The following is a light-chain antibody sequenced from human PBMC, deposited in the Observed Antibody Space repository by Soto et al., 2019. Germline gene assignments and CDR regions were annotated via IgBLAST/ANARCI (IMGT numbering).Light chain of an antibody. CDR3: QQYKDWPPLT. J-gene: IGKJ4*01. CDR1: QSISSN. V-gene: IGKV3-15*01. Sequence: EVVMTQSPATLSVSPGERVTLSCRASQSISSNLAWYQLKAGQTPRLLVYGASTRATGFPGKFSGSGSGTEFTLTISDLQSEDFAVYYCQQYKDWPPLTFGGGTRVESK. CDR2: GAS.